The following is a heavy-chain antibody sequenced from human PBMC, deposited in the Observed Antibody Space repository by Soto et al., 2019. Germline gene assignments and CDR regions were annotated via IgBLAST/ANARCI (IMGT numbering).Heavy chain of an antibody. J-gene: IGHJ6*02. CDR2: FDPEDGET. D-gene: IGHD3-3*01. Sequence: ASVKVSCKVSGYTLTELSMHWVRQAPGKGLEWMGGFDPEDGETIYAQKFQGRVTMTEDTSTDTAYMELSSLRSEDTAGYYCAKDSGTIFGVVPGTYYYGMDVWGQGTTVTVSS. CDR1: GYTLTELS. V-gene: IGHV1-24*01. CDR3: AKDSGTIFGVVPGTYYYGMDV.